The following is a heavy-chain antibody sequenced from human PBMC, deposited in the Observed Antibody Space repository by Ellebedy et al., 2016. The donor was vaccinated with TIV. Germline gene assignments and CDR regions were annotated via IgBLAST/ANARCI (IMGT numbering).Heavy chain of an antibody. CDR1: GYTFSNYG. V-gene: IGHV3-33*01. Sequence: GGSLRLSXAASGYTFSNYGMHWVRQTPGKGLEWVAVIWYDGSNKYYGDSMKGRFTISRGNSKNTLYLQMNSLRAEDTAVYYCARAADDLWTGNYYYYYGMDVWGQGTMVTVSS. J-gene: IGHJ6*02. CDR2: IWYDGSNK. D-gene: IGHD3/OR15-3a*01. CDR3: ARAADDLWTGNYYYYYGMDV.